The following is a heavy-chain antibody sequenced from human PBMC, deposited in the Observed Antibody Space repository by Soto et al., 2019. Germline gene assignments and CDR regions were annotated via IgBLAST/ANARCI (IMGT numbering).Heavy chain of an antibody. Sequence: EVQMLESGGGLVQPGGSLRLSCAASGFTFSSHALSWVRQAPGKGLEWVSSISGSGGTTYYADSVKGRFTISRDNSKNSMYQQMNSLRVGDAAVYYCATEGYIYGPGASDIWGQGTMVTVSS. D-gene: IGHD5-18*01. J-gene: IGHJ3*02. CDR1: GFTFSSHA. CDR2: ISGSGGTT. CDR3: ATEGYIYGPGASDI. V-gene: IGHV3-23*01.